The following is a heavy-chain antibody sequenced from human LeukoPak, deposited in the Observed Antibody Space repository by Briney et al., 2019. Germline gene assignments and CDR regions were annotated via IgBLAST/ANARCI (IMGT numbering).Heavy chain of an antibody. D-gene: IGHD2-15*01. CDR2: ISSSSSYI. CDR3: ARDILCSGGSRYSSYNWFVP. V-gene: IGHV3-21*01. CDR1: GFTFSSYS. J-gene: IGHJ5*02. Sequence: GGSLRLSCAASGFTFSSYSMNWVRQAPGKGLEWVSSISSSSSYIYYADSVKGRFTISRDNAKNSLYLQMNSLRAEDTAVYYCARDILCSGGSRYSSYNWFVPWGQETVDTVSS.